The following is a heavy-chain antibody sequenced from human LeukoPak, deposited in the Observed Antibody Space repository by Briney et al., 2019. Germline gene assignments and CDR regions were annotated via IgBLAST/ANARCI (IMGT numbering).Heavy chain of an antibody. CDR1: GYTFTGYY. CDR2: LSPNSGDT. Sequence: ASVKVSCKASGYTFTGYYMHWVRQAPGQELEWMGWLSPNSGDTKLAQKFQGRVTMTRDTSISTVYMELSSLRSEDTAVYYCASGVTMVRGVIIKRGDAFDIWGQGTMVTVSS. V-gene: IGHV1-2*02. D-gene: IGHD3-10*01. CDR3: ASGVTMVRGVIIKRGDAFDI. J-gene: IGHJ3*02.